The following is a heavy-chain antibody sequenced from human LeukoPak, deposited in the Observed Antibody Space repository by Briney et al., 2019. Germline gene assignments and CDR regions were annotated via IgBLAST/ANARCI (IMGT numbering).Heavy chain of an antibody. D-gene: IGHD5-18*01. CDR3: ARLPASAMGRNRGFFPH. J-gene: IGHJ1*01. CDR2: IYPDDSDT. Sequence: GESLKISCKGSGYSFTDYWIAWVRQMPGKGLEWMGTIYPDDSDTRYSPSFQGQVIISADKYISTAYLQWSSLKASDTAMYYCARLPASAMGRNRGFFPHWGQGSLVTVSS. V-gene: IGHV5-51*01. CDR1: GYSFTDYW.